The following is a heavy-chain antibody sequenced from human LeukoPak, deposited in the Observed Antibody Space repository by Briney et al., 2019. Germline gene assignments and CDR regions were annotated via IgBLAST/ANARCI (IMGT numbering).Heavy chain of an antibody. Sequence: PSETLSLTCTVSGYSISSGYYWGWIRQPPGKGLEWIGSIYHSGSTYYNPSLKSRVTISVDTSKNQFSLKLSSVTAADTAVYYCARGPPRNSGYDAFYFDYWGQGTLVTVSS. D-gene: IGHD5-12*01. CDR2: IYHSGST. CDR3: ARGPPRNSGYDAFYFDY. CDR1: GYSISSGYY. V-gene: IGHV4-38-2*02. J-gene: IGHJ4*02.